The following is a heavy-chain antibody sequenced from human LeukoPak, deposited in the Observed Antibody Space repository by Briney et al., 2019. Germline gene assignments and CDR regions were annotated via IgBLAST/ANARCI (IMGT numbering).Heavy chain of an antibody. CDR2: IYYSGST. V-gene: IGHV4-31*03. J-gene: IGHJ6*03. CDR1: GGSISSGGYY. CDR3: ARIRSSTSLSAYYYYMDV. Sequence: SQTLSLTCTVSGGSISSGGYYWSWIRQHPGKGLEWIGYIYYSGSTYYNPSLKSRVTISVDTSKNQFSPKLSSVTAADTAVYYCARIRSSTSLSAYYYYMDVWGKGTTVTVSS. D-gene: IGHD2-2*01.